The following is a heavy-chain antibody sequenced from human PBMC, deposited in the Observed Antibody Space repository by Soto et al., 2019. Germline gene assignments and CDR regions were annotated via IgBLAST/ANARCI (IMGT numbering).Heavy chain of an antibody. CDR2: ISAYNGNT. CDR3: ARDGVPITMVRGVPNWFDP. D-gene: IGHD3-10*01. V-gene: IGHV1-18*01. CDR1: GYTFTNYG. Sequence: ASVKVSCKTSGYTFTNYGITWVRQAPGQGLKWMGWISAYNGNTNYAQKLQGRVTMTTDTSTSTAYMELRSLRSDDTAVYYCARDGVPITMVRGVPNWFDPWGQGTLVTVSS. J-gene: IGHJ5*02.